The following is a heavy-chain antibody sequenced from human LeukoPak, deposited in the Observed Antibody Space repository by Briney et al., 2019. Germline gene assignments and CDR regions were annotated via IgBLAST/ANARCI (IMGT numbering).Heavy chain of an antibody. CDR3: ARLGIVVVPAAMVWFDP. CDR1: GFTFSSYE. CDR2: ISSSGSTI. J-gene: IGHJ5*02. D-gene: IGHD2-2*01. Sequence: PGGSLRLSCAASGFTFSSYEMNWVRQAPEKGLEWVSYISSSGSTIYYADSVKGRFTISRDNAKNSLYLQMNSLRAEDTAVYYCARLGIVVVPAAMVWFDPWGQGTLVTVSS. V-gene: IGHV3-48*03.